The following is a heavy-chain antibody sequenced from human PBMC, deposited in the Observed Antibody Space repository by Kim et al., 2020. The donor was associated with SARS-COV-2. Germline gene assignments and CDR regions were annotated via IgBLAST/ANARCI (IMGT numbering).Heavy chain of an antibody. V-gene: IGHV3-23*01. CDR2: ISGRGTNT. J-gene: IGHJ4*02. CDR3: AKGSADWNDSGYYVY. D-gene: IGHD3-3*01. CDR1: GFTFSSYA. Sequence: GGSLRLSCAASGFTFSSYAMAWVRQAPGKGLEWVSFISGRGTNTFYADSVKGRFAISRDNSRSTLELQMNSLRAEDTAVYYCAKGSADWNDSGYYVYWGQGTLVPVSS.